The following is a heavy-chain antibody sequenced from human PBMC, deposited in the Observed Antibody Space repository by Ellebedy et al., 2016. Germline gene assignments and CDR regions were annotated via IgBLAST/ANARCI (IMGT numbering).Heavy chain of an antibody. J-gene: IGHJ6*03. D-gene: IGHD5-18*01. V-gene: IGHV3-9*01. Sequence: SLKISXAASGFTFDDYAMHWVRQAPGKGLEWVSGISCNSGSIGYADSVKGRFTISRDNAKNSLYLQMNSLRAEDTALYYCAKGGYSYGHYYYYYYMDVWGKGTTVTVSS. CDR2: ISCNSGSI. CDR3: AKGGYSYGHYYYYYYMDV. CDR1: GFTFDDYA.